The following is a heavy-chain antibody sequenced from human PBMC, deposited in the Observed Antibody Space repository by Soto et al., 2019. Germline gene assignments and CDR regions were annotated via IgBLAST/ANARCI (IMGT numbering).Heavy chain of an antibody. J-gene: IGHJ6*02. Sequence: QLQLQESGPGLVKPSETLSLTCSVSGGSVSSSSYYWGWIRQSPGKGLEWIGSIHYSGSTYYNPSHNIRVTISVDTSKNQFSLKLNSVTAADTAVYSCARRVYTGDNGYGPPYGMEIWGQGTTVTVSS. CDR1: GGSVSSSSYY. V-gene: IGHV4-39*01. CDR3: ARRVYTGDNGYGPPYGMEI. CDR2: IHYSGST. D-gene: IGHD5-12*01.